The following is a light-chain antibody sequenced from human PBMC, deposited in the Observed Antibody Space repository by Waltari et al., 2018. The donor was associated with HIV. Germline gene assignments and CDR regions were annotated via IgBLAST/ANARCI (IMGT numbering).Light chain of an antibody. CDR3: AAWDDSLSGYV. Sequence: QSVLTQPPSASGTPGQRVTISCSGSSSNIESNYVYWYQHLPGTAPKLLIYRNNPRPSGVPDRFSGSKSGTSASLAISGLRSEDEADYYCAAWDDSLSGYVFGTGTKVTVL. CDR1: SSNIESNY. V-gene: IGLV1-47*01. CDR2: RNN. J-gene: IGLJ1*01.